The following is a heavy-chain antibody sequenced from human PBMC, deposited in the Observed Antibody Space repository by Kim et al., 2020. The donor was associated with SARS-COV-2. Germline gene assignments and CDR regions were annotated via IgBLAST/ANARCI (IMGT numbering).Heavy chain of an antibody. Sequence: GGSLRLSCAASGFTFDDYAMHWVRQAPGKGLEWVSLISGDGGSTYYADSVKGRFTISRDNSKNSLYLQMNSLRTEDTALYYCAKDFIAVALYYYYGMDVWGQGTTVTVSS. D-gene: IGHD6-19*01. CDR3: AKDFIAVALYYYYGMDV. V-gene: IGHV3-43*02. J-gene: IGHJ6*02. CDR1: GFTFDDYA. CDR2: ISGDGGST.